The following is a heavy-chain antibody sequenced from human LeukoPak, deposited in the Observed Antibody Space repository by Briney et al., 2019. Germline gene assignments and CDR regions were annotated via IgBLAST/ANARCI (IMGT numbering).Heavy chain of an antibody. Sequence: GGSLRLSCAASGFTFSSYSMNWVRQAPGEGVEWVSYISRIISYADSVKGRFTISRDNAKNALYLQMNSLRPEDTAVYYCARDSDYAFDHWGQGTRVSVST. J-gene: IGHJ4*02. D-gene: IGHD3-22*01. V-gene: IGHV3-48*01. CDR2: ISRII. CDR1: GFTFSSYS. CDR3: ARDSDYAFDH.